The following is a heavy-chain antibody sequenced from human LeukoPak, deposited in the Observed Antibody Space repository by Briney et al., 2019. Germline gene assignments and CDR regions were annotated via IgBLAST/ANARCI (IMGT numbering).Heavy chain of an antibody. CDR1: GYTFTSYG. V-gene: IGHV1-18*01. CDR3: ARVGDYYDSSGVVHWFDP. CDR2: ISAYNGNT. D-gene: IGHD3-22*01. Sequence: ASVKASCKASGYTFTSYGISWVRQAPGQGLEWMGWISAYNGNTNYAQKLQGRVTMTTDTSTSTAYMELRSLRSDDTAVYYCARVGDYYDSSGVVHWFDPWGQGTLVTVSS. J-gene: IGHJ5*02.